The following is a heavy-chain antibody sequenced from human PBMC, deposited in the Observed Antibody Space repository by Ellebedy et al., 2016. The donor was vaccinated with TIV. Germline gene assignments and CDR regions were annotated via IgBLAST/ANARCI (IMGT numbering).Heavy chain of an antibody. Sequence: GESLKISCAASGLTFSSYVMNWVRQAPGKGLEWASAITGSGDSTYYADSMKGRFTISRDNSKNTLYLQMNGLRAEDTAVFYCAKGGYYNLDYWGPGILVTVSS. CDR3: AKGGYYNLDY. J-gene: IGHJ4*02. D-gene: IGHD3-9*01. CDR1: GLTFSSYV. V-gene: IGHV3-23*01. CDR2: ITGSGDST.